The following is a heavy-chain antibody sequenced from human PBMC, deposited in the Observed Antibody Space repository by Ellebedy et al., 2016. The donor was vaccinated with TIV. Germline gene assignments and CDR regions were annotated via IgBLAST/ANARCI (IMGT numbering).Heavy chain of an antibody. CDR2: ISGSGDST. D-gene: IGHD3-3*01. CDR1: GFTLTSYA. V-gene: IGHV3-23*01. Sequence: PGGSLRLSCAASGFTLTSYAMSWVRQAPGKGLEWVSVISGSGDSTYYADSVKGRFTISRDKSKSTLYLQMNSLRAEDTAVYYCAQDGPSTIFGVVSGNWFDPWGQGTLVTVSS. J-gene: IGHJ5*02. CDR3: AQDGPSTIFGVVSGNWFDP.